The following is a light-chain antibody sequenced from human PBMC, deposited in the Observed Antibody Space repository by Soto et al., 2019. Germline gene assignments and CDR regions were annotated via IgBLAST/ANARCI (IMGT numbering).Light chain of an antibody. Sequence: HSALTQPASVSGSPGQSITISCTGTSSDVGGYNYLSWYQQHPGKAPKVMIYEVSNRPSGVSNRFSGSKSGNTASLTISGLQAEDEAEYFCSSYTASGTPVFGGGTKLTVL. CDR3: SSYTASGTPV. V-gene: IGLV2-14*01. CDR2: EVS. J-gene: IGLJ3*02. CDR1: SSDVGGYNY.